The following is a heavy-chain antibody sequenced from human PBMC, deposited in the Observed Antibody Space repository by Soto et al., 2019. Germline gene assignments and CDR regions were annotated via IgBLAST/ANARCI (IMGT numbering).Heavy chain of an antibody. V-gene: IGHV1-18*04. D-gene: IGHD3-22*01. CDR1: GYSFATYG. CDR3: ATEPIYYNDGSGYYPLGP. Sequence: QVQLVQSGAEVKKPGASVKVFCKASGYSFATYGFSWVRQAPGQGLECVGWISAHNGDTHYSQKFQGRVTLTTDTSTNTGYMELRSLTSDDTAVYFCATEPIYYNDGSGYYPLGPWGQGTLVTVSS. CDR2: ISAHNGDT. J-gene: IGHJ5*02.